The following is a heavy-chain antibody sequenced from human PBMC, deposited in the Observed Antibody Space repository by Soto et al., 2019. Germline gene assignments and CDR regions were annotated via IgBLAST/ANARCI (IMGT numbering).Heavy chain of an antibody. D-gene: IGHD6-19*01. CDR1: GFTFSSYG. V-gene: IGHV3-30*18. CDR2: ISYDGSNK. J-gene: IGHJ4*02. CDR3: AKDSSGRRGGCDY. Sequence: QVQLVESGGGVVQPGRSLRRSCAASGFTFSSYGMHWVRQAPGKGLEWVAVISYDGSNKYYADSVKGRFTISRDNSKNTLYLQMNSLRAEDTAVYYCAKDSSGRRGGCDYWGQGTLVTVSS.